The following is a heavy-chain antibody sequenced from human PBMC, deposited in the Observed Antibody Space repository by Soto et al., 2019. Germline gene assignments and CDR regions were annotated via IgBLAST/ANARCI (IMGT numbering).Heavy chain of an antibody. V-gene: IGHV6-1*01. D-gene: IGHD1-7*01. CDR3: ARDKELELPNYYGMDV. J-gene: IGHJ6*02. CDR2: TYYRSKWYN. Sequence: SQTLSLTCAISGDSVSSNSAAWNWIRQSPSRGLEWLGRTYYRSKWYNDYAVSVKSRITINPDTSKNQFSLQLNSVTPEDTAVYYCARDKELELPNYYGMDVWGQGTTVTVSS. CDR1: GDSVSSNSAA.